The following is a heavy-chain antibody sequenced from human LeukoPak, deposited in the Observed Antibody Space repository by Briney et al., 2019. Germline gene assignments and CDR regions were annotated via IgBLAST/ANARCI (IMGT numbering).Heavy chain of an antibody. V-gene: IGHV3-21*01. CDR1: GFTFSAYD. CDR2: ISRDSAFV. D-gene: IGHD6-6*01. Sequence: GGSLRLSCAASGFTFSAYDMNWVRQTPGKGLEWVSYISRDSAFVYYADSVKGRLTISRDNAKNSLYLQMESLRGEDTAVYYCARDDASTARASGMDVWGIGTTVTVSS. J-gene: IGHJ6*04. CDR3: ARDDASTARASGMDV.